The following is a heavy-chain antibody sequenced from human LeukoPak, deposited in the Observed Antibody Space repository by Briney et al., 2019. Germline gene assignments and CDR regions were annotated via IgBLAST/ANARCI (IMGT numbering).Heavy chain of an antibody. CDR1: GFTFSSDW. V-gene: IGHV3-20*04. CDR3: AREWAVATPAFDI. CDR2: INWNGGST. D-gene: IGHD5-12*01. Sequence: GGSLRLSCAVSGFTFSSDWMIWVRQAPGKGLEWVSHINWNGGSTAYADSVKGRFTISRDNAKNSLYLQMNSLRVEDTALYYCAREWAVATPAFDIWGQGTMVTVSS. J-gene: IGHJ3*02.